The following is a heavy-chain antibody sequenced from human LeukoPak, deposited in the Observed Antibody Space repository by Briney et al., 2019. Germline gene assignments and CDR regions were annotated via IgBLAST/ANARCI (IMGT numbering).Heavy chain of an antibody. CDR3: AREAGYYHRSNRDAFDI. D-gene: IGHD3-22*01. V-gene: IGHV3-21*01. CDR1: GFTFRNYT. Sequence: GGSLRLSCAASGFTFRNYTMNWVRQAPGKGLEWVSTINRNSYYQYYVDSLRGRFTISRDNAKNSLYLQMNSLRAEDTAVYYCAREAGYYHRSNRDAFDIWGQGTMVTVSS. CDR2: INRNSYYQ. J-gene: IGHJ3*02.